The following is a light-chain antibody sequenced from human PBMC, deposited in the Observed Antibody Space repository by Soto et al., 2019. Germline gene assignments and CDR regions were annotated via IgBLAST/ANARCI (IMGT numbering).Light chain of an antibody. Sequence: QSALTQPASVSGSPGQSVTISCTGTSSDVGSYNLVSWYQQHPGKAPKLMIYEGSKRPSGVSNRFSGSKSGNTASLTISVLPAEDDDYYYRCSYGGSSTYVFGTGTKVTVL. CDR2: EGS. V-gene: IGLV2-23*01. CDR1: SSDVGSYNL. CDR3: CSYGGSSTYV. J-gene: IGLJ1*01.